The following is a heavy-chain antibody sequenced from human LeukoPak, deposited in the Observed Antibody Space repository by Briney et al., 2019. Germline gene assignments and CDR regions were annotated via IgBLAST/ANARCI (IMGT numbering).Heavy chain of an antibody. CDR2: IYTSGST. V-gene: IGHV4-4*09. CDR1: GGSISSYY. CDR3: ATKSANYYYYMDV. Sequence: SETLSLTCTVSGGSISSYYWSWIRQPPGKGLEWIGYIYTSGSTNYNPSLKSRVTISVDTSKNQFSLKLSSVTAADTAVYYCATKSANYYYYMDVWGKGTTVTVSS. J-gene: IGHJ6*03.